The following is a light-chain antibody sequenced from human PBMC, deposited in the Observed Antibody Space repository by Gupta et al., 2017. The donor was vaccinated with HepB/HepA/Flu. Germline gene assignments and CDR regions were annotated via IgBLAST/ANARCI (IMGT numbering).Light chain of an antibody. CDR1: SSNIGSNY. Sequence: QSVLTQPPSASGTPGQRVTISCSGSSSNIGSNYVYWYQQLPGTAPNLLIYRNNQRPSGVPDRFSGSKSGTSASLAISGLRAEDEADYYCAAWDDSRSGWVFGGGTKLTVL. J-gene: IGLJ3*02. CDR2: RNN. CDR3: AAWDDSRSGWV. V-gene: IGLV1-47*01.